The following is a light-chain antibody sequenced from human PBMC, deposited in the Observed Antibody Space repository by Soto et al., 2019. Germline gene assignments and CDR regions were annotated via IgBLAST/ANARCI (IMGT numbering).Light chain of an antibody. CDR2: DVS. J-gene: IGLJ1*01. V-gene: IGLV2-14*01. Sequence: QSALTEPASVSGSPGQSITISCTGTSSDVGGYNYVSWYQQHPGKAPKLMSYDVSNRPSGVSNRFSGSKSGNTASLTISGLQAEDEGDYYCSSYTSSSTLRVFGTGTKLTVL. CDR3: SSYTSSSTLRV. CDR1: SSDVGGYNY.